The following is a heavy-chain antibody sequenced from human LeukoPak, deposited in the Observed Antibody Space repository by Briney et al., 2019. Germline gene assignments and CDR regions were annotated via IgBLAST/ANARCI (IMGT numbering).Heavy chain of an antibody. CDR2: ISSSGSTI. J-gene: IGHJ3*02. D-gene: IGHD2-8*02. V-gene: IGHV3-11*04. CDR1: GFTFSDYY. Sequence: PGGARRLSCAASGFTFSDYYMSWIRRPPGKGLGWGLYISSSGSTIYYADSVKGRFTISRDKAKVTLYLQMNSLRAEDTAVYYWAREGILVHDGLDIGGQGTMVTVSS. CDR3: AREGILVHDGLDI.